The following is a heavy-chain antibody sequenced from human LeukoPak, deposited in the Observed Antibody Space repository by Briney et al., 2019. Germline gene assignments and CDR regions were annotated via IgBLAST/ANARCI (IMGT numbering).Heavy chain of an antibody. D-gene: IGHD1-1*01. CDR3: AKDTTLED. J-gene: IGHJ4*02. CDR1: GFSFDDYA. CDR2: INWNSGSI. V-gene: IGHV3-9*01. Sequence: GGSLRLSCAASGFSFDDYAMHWVRQAPGKGLEWVSGINWNSGSIGYADSVRGRFTISRDNTKNSLYLQMNGLRAEDTALYFCAKDTTLEDWGQGTLVTVSS.